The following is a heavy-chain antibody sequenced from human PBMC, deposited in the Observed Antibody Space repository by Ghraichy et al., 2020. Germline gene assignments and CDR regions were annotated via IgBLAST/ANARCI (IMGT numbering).Heavy chain of an antibody. CDR3: ARDFYDNMGLGDYGMDV. D-gene: IGHD3-22*01. J-gene: IGHJ6*02. V-gene: IGHV4-4*07. CDR1: GAAISRYY. CDR2: VYISGST. Sequence: LSLTCTVSGAAISRYYWSWIRQPAGKGLEWIGRVYISGSTQSNPSLKSRVTMSINTSKNQFSLRLNSVTAADTAVYYCARDFYDNMGLGDYGMDVWGQGTTVTVSS.